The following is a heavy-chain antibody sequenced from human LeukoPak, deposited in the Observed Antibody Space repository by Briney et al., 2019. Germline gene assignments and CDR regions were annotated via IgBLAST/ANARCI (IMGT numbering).Heavy chain of an antibody. V-gene: IGHV3-53*01. D-gene: IGHD6-19*01. J-gene: IGHJ4*02. CDR2: IYGGGST. CDR3: ARVRQYSSGWYSGYFDY. CDR1: GFTVSSDS. Sequence: PGGSLRLSCTVSGFTVSSDSMSWVRQAPGKGLEWVSVIYGGGSTYYADSVKGRFTISRDNSKNTLYLQMNSLRAEDTAVYYCARVRQYSSGWYSGYFDYWGQGTLVTVSS.